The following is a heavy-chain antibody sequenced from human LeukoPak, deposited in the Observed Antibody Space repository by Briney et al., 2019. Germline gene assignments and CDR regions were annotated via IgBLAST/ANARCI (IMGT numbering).Heavy chain of an antibody. D-gene: IGHD3-10*01. CDR1: GFTFDDYA. J-gene: IGHJ4*02. CDR3: AKGGGTMVRGVHYYFDY. Sequence: PGRSLRLSCAASGFTFDDYAMHWVRQAPGKGLEWVSGISWNSGSIGYADSVKGRFTISRDNAKNSLYLQMNSLRAEDMALYYCAKGGGTMVRGVHYYFDYWGQGTLVTVSS. CDR2: ISWNSGSI. V-gene: IGHV3-9*03.